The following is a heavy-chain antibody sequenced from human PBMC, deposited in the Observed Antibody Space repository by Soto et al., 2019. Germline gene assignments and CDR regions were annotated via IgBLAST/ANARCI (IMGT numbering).Heavy chain of an antibody. Sequence: QVQLVQSGAEVKKPGASEKVSCKASGYTFTSYGISWVRQAPGQGLEWMGWISAYNGNTNYAQKLQGRVTMTTDTSTSTAYMELRSLRSDDTAVYYCASDGEYDFCSGYYNWYGMDVWGQGTMVTVSS. V-gene: IGHV1-18*01. D-gene: IGHD3-3*01. CDR3: ASDGEYDFCSGYYNWYGMDV. CDR2: ISAYNGNT. CDR1: GYTFTSYG. J-gene: IGHJ6*02.